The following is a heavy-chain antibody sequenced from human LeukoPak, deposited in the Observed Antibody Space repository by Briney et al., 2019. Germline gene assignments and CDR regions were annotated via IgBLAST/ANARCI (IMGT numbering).Heavy chain of an antibody. V-gene: IGHV3-9*01. CDR1: GFTFDDYA. J-gene: IGHJ5*02. CDR3: AKGGLVHRFDP. CDR2: ISWNSGSI. Sequence: GGSLRLSCAASGFTFDDYAMHWVRQAPGKGLGWVSGISWNSGSIGYADSVKGRFTISRDNSKNTLYLQMNSLRADDTAVYYCAKGGLVHRFDPWGQGTLVTVSS.